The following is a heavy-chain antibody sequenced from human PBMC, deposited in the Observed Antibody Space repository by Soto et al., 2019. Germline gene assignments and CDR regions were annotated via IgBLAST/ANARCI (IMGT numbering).Heavy chain of an antibody. CDR2: ISGSGGST. Sequence: EVQLLESGGGLVQPGGSLRLSCAASGFTFSSYAMSWVRQAPGKGLEWVSAISGSGGSTYYADSVKGRFTISRDNSKNTLYLQMNSLKSEDTAVYFCIHSGAGSYGTDHWGPGTLVTVSS. CDR3: IHSGAGSYGTDH. CDR1: GFTFSSYA. D-gene: IGHD3-10*01. J-gene: IGHJ4*02. V-gene: IGHV3-23*01.